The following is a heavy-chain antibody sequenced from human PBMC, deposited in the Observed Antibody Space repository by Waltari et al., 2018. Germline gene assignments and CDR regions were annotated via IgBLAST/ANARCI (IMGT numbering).Heavy chain of an antibody. CDR1: GFTFSSYG. Sequence: QVQLVESGGGVVQPGGSLRLSCAASGFTFSSYGMHWVRQAPGKGLEWVAVIRDYGSNKNYKDCVKGRFTITRDNSKNTLYLKMNSLRAEDTAVYYCAKAKKRTGYSSSWTFDYWGQGTLVTVSS. D-gene: IGHD6-13*01. V-gene: IGHV3-30*02. CDR3: AKAKKRTGYSSSWTFDY. J-gene: IGHJ4*02. CDR2: IRDYGSNK.